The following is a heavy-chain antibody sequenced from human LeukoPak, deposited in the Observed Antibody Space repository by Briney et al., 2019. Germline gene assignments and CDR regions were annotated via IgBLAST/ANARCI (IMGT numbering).Heavy chain of an antibody. V-gene: IGHV4-39*01. Sequence: PSETLSLTCNVSGGSISSSLYYWAWIRRPPGKGLEWIGTIYYSGSTYYNPSLKSRVAISVDTSKNQLSLKLNSVTAADTAVYYCARHGGSGRSFDIWGQGTMVTVSS. CDR1: GGSISSSLYY. D-gene: IGHD3-10*01. CDR3: ARHGGSGRSFDI. J-gene: IGHJ3*02. CDR2: IYYSGST.